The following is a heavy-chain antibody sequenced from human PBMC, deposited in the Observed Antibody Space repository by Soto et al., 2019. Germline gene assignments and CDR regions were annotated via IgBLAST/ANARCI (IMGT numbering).Heavy chain of an antibody. CDR2: ISHDGSNK. CDR1: GFTFSSYA. V-gene: IGHV3-30-3*01. D-gene: IGHD4-17*01. J-gene: IGHJ3*02. Sequence: QVPLVESGGGVVQPGRSLRLSCAASGFTFSSYAMHWVRQAPGKGLEWVAVISHDGSNKYYADSVKGRFTISRDNAKNTLYLHMNSLRAEDTAVYCFARAGHGGYDAFDIWGQGTMVTVSS. CDR3: ARAGHGGYDAFDI.